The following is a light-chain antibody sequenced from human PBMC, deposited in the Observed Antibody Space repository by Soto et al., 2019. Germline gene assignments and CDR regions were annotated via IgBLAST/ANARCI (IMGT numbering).Light chain of an antibody. CDR2: DVS. CDR3: SSYTSSSTLYV. V-gene: IGLV2-14*01. J-gene: IGLJ1*01. CDR1: SSDVGGYNY. Sequence: QSALTQPASVSGSPGQSITISCTGTSSDVGGYNYVSWYQQHQGKAPKLMIYDVSNRPSGVSNRFSGSKSGNTASLTISGLQAEDEADYYCSSYTSSSTLYVFGTGTKLPVL.